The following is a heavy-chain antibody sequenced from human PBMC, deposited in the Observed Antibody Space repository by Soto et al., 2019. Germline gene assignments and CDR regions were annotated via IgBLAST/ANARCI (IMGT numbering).Heavy chain of an antibody. CDR3: ARDDGDY. V-gene: IGHV3-7*01. CDR1: AFTFSGYW. Sequence: EVQLVESGGGLVQPGGSLRLSCAASAFTFSGYWMKWVRQAPGQGLEWVATTNEDGSAKYSVDSVKGRFTISRDNAKNSLSLQMNSLRAEATAVYYCARDDGDYWGQGILVTVAS. J-gene: IGHJ4*02. CDR2: TNEDGSAK.